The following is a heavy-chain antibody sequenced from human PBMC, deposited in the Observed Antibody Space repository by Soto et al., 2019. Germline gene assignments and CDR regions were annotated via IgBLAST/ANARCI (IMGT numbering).Heavy chain of an antibody. D-gene: IGHD5-12*01. V-gene: IGHV3-23*01. J-gene: IGHJ5*02. Sequence: EVHLLESGGNLVQPGMSLRLSCAASGFIFSDYAMTWVRQAPGKGLEWVSTISGTRGRHRNTFYTASVKGRFTVTRDNSKNTLFLEMNSLRVENTAVYYCAKTMSRLGGYELNRPAPWGQGTLVTVSS. CDR2: ISGTRGRHRNT. CDR1: GFIFSDYA. CDR3: AKTMSRLGGYELNRPAP.